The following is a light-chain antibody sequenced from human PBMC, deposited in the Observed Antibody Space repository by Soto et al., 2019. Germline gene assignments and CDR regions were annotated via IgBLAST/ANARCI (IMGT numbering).Light chain of an antibody. Sequence: QSVVTQPPSASAAPGQRVTISCSGSSSNIGSNIVNWYQQVPGTAPKLLIYSINHRPSGVPDRFSGSKSGTSASLAISGLQSEDEADYYCAAWDDSLKGVVFGGGTKLTVL. J-gene: IGLJ2*01. CDR2: SIN. CDR1: SSNIGSNI. V-gene: IGLV1-44*01. CDR3: AAWDDSLKGVV.